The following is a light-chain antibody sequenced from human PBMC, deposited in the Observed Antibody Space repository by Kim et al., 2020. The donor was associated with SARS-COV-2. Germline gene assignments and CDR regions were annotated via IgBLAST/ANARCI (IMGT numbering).Light chain of an antibody. CDR2: AAY. CDR1: QNNARY. J-gene: IGKJ2*01. Sequence: SASTGDKVNITCRLTQNNARYLAGFQQRPGKAPQLLIYAAYTLHTGAPSRFSGSGSGTDFTLTINPLQSEDSATYFCQQYFDFPYTFGQGTKLEI. V-gene: IGKV1D-8*02. CDR3: QQYFDFPYT.